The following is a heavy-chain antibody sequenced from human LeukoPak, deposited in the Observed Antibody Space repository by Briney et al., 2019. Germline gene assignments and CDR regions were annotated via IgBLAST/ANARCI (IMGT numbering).Heavy chain of an antibody. J-gene: IGHJ6*02. CDR3: ARDEGKWFGESYYYYYGMDV. CDR1: GYAFDSHG. CDR2: ISVYKTNA. D-gene: IGHD3-10*01. Sequence: ASVKASCKASGYAFDSHGISWVRQVPGQGLEWMGWISVYKTNATYAEKFQDRVTMTTDTSTSTAYMELRRLTSDDTAVYYCARDEGKWFGESYYYYYGMDVWGQGTTVSVSS. V-gene: IGHV1-18*04.